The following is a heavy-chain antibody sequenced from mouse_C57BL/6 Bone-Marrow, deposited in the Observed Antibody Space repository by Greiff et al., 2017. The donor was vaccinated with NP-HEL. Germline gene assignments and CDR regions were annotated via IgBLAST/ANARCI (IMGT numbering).Heavy chain of an antibody. CDR2: ISYDGSN. J-gene: IGHJ3*01. D-gene: IGHD2-4*01. CDR1: GYSITSGYY. V-gene: IGHV3-6*01. Sequence: ESGPGLVKPSQSLSLTCSVTGYSITSGYYWNWIRQFPGNKLEWMGYISYDGSNNYNPSLKNRISITRDTSKNQFFLKLNSVTTEDTATYYCARRDDYDKFAYWGQGTLVTVSA. CDR3: ARRDDYDKFAY.